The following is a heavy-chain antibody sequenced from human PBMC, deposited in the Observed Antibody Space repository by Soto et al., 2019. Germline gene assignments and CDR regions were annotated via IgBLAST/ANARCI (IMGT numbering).Heavy chain of an antibody. CDR2: ISYDGSNT. D-gene: IGHD6-19*01. J-gene: IGHJ1*01. V-gene: IGHV3-30*18. Sequence: PGGSLRLSCXASGFTFSSYGMHWVRQAPGKGLEWVAIISYDGSNTYYADSVKGRFTISRDNSKKTVYLQMNSLRAEDTAVYYCAKGVPGIAVAGTGYFQHWGQGTLVTVSS. CDR3: AKGVPGIAVAGTGYFQH. CDR1: GFTFSSYG.